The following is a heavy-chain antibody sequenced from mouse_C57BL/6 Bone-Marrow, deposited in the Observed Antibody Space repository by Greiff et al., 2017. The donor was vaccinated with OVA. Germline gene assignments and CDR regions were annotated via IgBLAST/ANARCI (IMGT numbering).Heavy chain of an antibody. CDR1: GFSLTSYG. V-gene: IGHV2-2*01. CDR2: IWSGGST. J-gene: IGHJ1*03. CDR3: ARKDYGSSYWYFDV. Sequence: VQLVESGPGLVQPSQSLSITCTVSGFSLTSYGVHWVRQSPGKGLEWLGVIWSGGSTDYNAAFISRLSISKDNSKSQVFFKMNSLPADDTAIYYCARKDYGSSYWYFDVWGTGTTVTVSS. D-gene: IGHD1-1*01.